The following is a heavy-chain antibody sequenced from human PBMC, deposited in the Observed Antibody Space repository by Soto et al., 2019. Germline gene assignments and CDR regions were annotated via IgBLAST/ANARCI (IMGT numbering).Heavy chain of an antibody. CDR1: GGSISSSSYY. Sequence: QLQLQESGPGLVKPSETLSLTCTVSGGSISSSSYYWGWIRQPPGKGLEWFGSIYYSGSTYYNPSLKSRVTISVDTYKIQFSLKLSSVTAADTAVYYCAVGYCSSTSCLTYYYYGMDVWGQGTTVTVSS. V-gene: IGHV4-39*01. D-gene: IGHD2-2*01. J-gene: IGHJ6*02. CDR3: AVGYCSSTSCLTYYYYGMDV. CDR2: IYYSGST.